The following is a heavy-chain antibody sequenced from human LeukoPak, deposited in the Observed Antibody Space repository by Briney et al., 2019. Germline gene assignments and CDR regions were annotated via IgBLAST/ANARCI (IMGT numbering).Heavy chain of an antibody. D-gene: IGHD6-13*01. J-gene: IGHJ6*03. CDR3: ARGIAAAGTGYYYMDV. CDR2: IIPIFGTA. Sequence: SVKVSCKASGGTFSSYAISWVRQAPGQGLEWMGGIIPIFGTANYAQKFQGRVTITADKSTSTAYMELRSLRSEDTAVYYCARGIAAAGTGYYYMDVWGKGTTVTVSS. CDR1: GGTFSSYA. V-gene: IGHV1-69*06.